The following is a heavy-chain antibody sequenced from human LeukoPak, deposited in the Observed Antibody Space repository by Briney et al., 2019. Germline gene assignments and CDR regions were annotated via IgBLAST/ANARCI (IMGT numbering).Heavy chain of an antibody. CDR1: GFTFSNHW. CDR2: INRDGSRT. V-gene: IGHV3-74*01. J-gene: IGHJ4*02. Sequence: PGGSLRLSCAASGFTFSNHWMHWVRQAPGKGLMWVSRINRDGSRTDYADSVKGRFTISRDDAKNTLYLQVNSLRAEDAAVYYCAKVSGPHKYYFDYWGQGTLVTVSS. CDR3: AKVSGPHKYYFDY.